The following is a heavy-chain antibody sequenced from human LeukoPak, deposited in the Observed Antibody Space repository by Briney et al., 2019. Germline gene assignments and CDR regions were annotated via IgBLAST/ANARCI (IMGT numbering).Heavy chain of an antibody. CDR2: INQDGSDK. Sequence: GGSLRLSCAASGFTFSSYWMSWVRQAPGKGLEWVANINQDGSDKNYVDSVKGRFTISRDNAKNSLYLQMNSLRAEDTAVYYCARSRVVRTVAYFDLWGQGSLVTVSS. V-gene: IGHV3-7*01. CDR1: GFTFSSYW. J-gene: IGHJ4*02. CDR3: ARSRVVRTVAYFDL. D-gene: IGHD3-3*01.